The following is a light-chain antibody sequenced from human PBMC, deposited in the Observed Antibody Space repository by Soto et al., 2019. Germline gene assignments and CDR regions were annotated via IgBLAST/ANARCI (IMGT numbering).Light chain of an antibody. CDR3: QAWDSIVV. V-gene: IGLV3-1*01. Sequence: SYELTQPPSVSVSPGQTASITCSGDKLGDKYACWYQQKPGQSPVLVIYQDSKGPSGIPERISGSNPGNTATLTIRGTQAMDEADYYCQAWDSIVVFGGGTKLTVL. CDR2: QDS. CDR1: KLGDKY. J-gene: IGLJ2*01.